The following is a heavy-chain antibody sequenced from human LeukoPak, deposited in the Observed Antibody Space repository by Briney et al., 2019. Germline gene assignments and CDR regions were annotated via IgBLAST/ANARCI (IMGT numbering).Heavy chain of an antibody. CDR1: GYSFTSYW. Sequence: GESLKISCKGSGYSFTSYWIGWVRQMPGKGLEWMGIIYPGDSDTRYSPSFQGQVTISADKSISTAYLQWSSLKASDTAMYYCARRSYDILTGYYADVDYWGQGTLVTVSS. J-gene: IGHJ4*02. D-gene: IGHD3-9*01. CDR2: IYPGDSDT. V-gene: IGHV5-51*01. CDR3: ARRSYDILTGYYADVDY.